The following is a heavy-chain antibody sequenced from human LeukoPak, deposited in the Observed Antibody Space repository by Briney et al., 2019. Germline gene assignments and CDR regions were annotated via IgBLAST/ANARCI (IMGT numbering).Heavy chain of an antibody. CDR1: GFTFSSYW. Sequence: PGGSLRLSCAASGFTFSSYWMSWVRQAPGKGLEWVANIKQDGSEEYYVDSVKGRSTISRDNAKNSLYLQMNSLRAEDTAVYYCAREGRDSSGYYRGWGQGTLVTVSS. CDR2: IKQDGSEE. V-gene: IGHV3-7*01. CDR3: AREGRDSSGYYRG. D-gene: IGHD3-22*01. J-gene: IGHJ4*02.